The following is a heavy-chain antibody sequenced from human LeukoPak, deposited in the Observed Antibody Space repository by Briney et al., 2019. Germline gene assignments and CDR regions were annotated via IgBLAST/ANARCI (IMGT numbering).Heavy chain of an antibody. CDR1: GFTFSGYA. Sequence: PGGSLRLSCAVSGFTFSGYAMSWVRQAPGKGPEWVSAISGSGANTNYADSVKGRFTISRDNPENTLYLQMNSLTAEDTAVYYCAKRYSSNMFPNFDYWGQGTLVTVSS. CDR3: AKRYSSNMFPNFDY. CDR2: ISGSGANT. V-gene: IGHV3-23*01. D-gene: IGHD6-19*01. J-gene: IGHJ4*02.